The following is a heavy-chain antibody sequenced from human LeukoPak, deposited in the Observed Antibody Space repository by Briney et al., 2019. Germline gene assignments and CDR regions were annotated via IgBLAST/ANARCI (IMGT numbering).Heavy chain of an antibody. CDR2: ISSGSTI. D-gene: IGHD6-19*01. J-gene: IGHJ4*02. Sequence: PGGSLRLSCGASGFTFSSYEMNWVRQAPGKGLEWVSYISSGSTIYDADSVKGRFTISRDNAKNSLYLQMNSLRAEDTAVYYCARESIAVAGAPFDYWGQGTLVTVSS. CDR1: GFTFSSYE. CDR3: ARESIAVAGAPFDY. V-gene: IGHV3-48*03.